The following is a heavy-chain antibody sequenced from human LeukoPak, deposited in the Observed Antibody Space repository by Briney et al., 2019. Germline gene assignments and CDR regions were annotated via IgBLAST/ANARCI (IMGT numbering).Heavy chain of an antibody. J-gene: IGHJ3*02. V-gene: IGHV4-59*01. CDR1: RGSLSIYN. CDR3: ARDRHDYGDYVDAFDI. D-gene: IGHD4-17*01. CDR2: IYYSGST. Sequence: SETLSLTCTVSRGSLSIYNWSCGRERPGKGLGWIGYIYYSGSTNYNPSLKSRVTISVDTSKNQFSLKLSSVTAADTAVYYCARDRHDYGDYVDAFDIWGQGTMVTVSS.